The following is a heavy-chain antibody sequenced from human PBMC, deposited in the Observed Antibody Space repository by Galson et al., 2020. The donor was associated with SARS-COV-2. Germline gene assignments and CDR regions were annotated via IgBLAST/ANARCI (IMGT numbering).Heavy chain of an antibody. Sequence: GGSLRLSCAASGFTFSSYAMHRVRQAPGKGLEWVAVISYDGSNKYYADSVKGRFTISRDNSKNTLYLQMNSLRAEDTAVYYCASAREGIQLWSPVDYWGQGTLVTVSS. V-gene: IGHV3-30*01. D-gene: IGHD5-18*01. CDR3: ASAREGIQLWSPVDY. CDR2: ISYDGSNK. J-gene: IGHJ4*02. CDR1: GFTFSSYA.